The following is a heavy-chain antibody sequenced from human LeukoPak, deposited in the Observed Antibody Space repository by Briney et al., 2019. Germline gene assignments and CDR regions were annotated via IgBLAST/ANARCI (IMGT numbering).Heavy chain of an antibody. J-gene: IGHJ4*02. V-gene: IGHV4-34*01. CDR3: ARHLTYSSSPLAY. CDR2: INHSGST. D-gene: IGHD6-6*01. CDR1: GGSFSGYY. Sequence: KPSETLSLTCAVYGGSFSGYYWSWIRQPPGKGLEWIGEINHSGSTNYNPSLKSRVTISVDTSKNQSSLKLSSVTAADTAVFYCARHLTYSSSPLAYWGQGTLVTVSS.